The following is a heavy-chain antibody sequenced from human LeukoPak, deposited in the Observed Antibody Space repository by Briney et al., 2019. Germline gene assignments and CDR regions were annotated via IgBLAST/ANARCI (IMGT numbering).Heavy chain of an antibody. CDR1: GFTFSSYA. CDR3: ARDSYYYDSSGYYLYYFDY. D-gene: IGHD3-22*01. CDR2: ISYDGSNK. V-gene: IGHV3-30-3*01. J-gene: IGHJ4*02. Sequence: GGSLRLSCAASGFTFSSYAMHWVRQAPGKGLEWVAVISYDGSNKYYADSVKGRFTISRDNSKNSLYLQMNSLRAEDTAVYYCARDSYYYDSSGYYLYYFDYWGQGTLVTVSS.